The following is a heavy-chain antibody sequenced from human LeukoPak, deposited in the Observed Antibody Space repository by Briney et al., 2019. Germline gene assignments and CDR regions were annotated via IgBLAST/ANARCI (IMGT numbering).Heavy chain of an antibody. D-gene: IGHD6-19*01. V-gene: IGHV3-48*03. CDR3: ARERGEYSSGTFDY. Sequence: GGSLRLSCAASGFTFSSYEMNWVRQAPGKGLEWVSYISSSGSTIYYADSVKGRFTISRDNAKNSLYLQMNSLRAEDAAVYYCARERGEYSSGTFDYWGQGTLVTVSS. CDR1: GFTFSSYE. CDR2: ISSSGSTI. J-gene: IGHJ4*02.